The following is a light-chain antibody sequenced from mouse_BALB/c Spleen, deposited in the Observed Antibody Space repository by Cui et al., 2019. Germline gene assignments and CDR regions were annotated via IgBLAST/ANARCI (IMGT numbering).Light chain of an antibody. J-gene: IGKJ2*01. V-gene: IGKV12-44*01. CDR3: QHHYGTPYT. CDR1: ENIYSY. Sequence: DIQMTQSAASLSASVGVTVTITCRASENIYSYLAWYQQKQGKSPQLLVYNAKTLAEGVPSRFSGSGSGTQFSLKINGLQPEDFGSYYCQHHYGTPYTFGGGTKLEIK. CDR2: NAK.